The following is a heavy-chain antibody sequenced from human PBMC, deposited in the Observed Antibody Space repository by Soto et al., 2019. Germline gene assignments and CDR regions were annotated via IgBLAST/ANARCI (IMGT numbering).Heavy chain of an antibody. CDR2: IYPGDSDT. Sequence: ESLKISCKGSGDSFTSYWIGWVRQIPGKGLEWMGIIYPGDSDTRYSPSFQGQVTISADKSISTAYLQWGSLKASDTAMYYCARPGLNYYGSGSYYDYGMDVWGQGTTVTVSS. CDR1: GDSFTSYW. D-gene: IGHD3-10*01. J-gene: IGHJ6*02. V-gene: IGHV5-51*01. CDR3: ARPGLNYYGSGSYYDYGMDV.